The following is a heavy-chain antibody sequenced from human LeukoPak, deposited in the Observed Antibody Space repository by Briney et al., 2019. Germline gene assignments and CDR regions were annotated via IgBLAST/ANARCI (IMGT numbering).Heavy chain of an antibody. CDR1: GFTFSSYS. D-gene: IGHD4-17*01. CDR2: ISSSSSSYI. CDR3: ARGDYGEAFDY. J-gene: IGHJ4*02. V-gene: IGHV3-21*01. Sequence: PGGSLRPSCAASGFTFSSYSMNWVRQAPGKGLEWVSSISSSSSSYIYYADSVKGRFTISRDNAKNSLYLQMNSLRAEDTAVYYCARGDYGEAFDYWGQGTLVTVSS.